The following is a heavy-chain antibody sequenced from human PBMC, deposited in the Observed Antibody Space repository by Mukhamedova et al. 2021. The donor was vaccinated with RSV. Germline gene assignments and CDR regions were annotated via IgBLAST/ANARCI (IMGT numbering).Heavy chain of an antibody. CDR3: VRNRRTSGLSYSFDQ. D-gene: IGHD5-12*01. CDR1: NYV. Sequence: NYVMHWVRQSPGKGLEWVAFIWYDGSNEHYPDSVKGRFSMSRDNSKNTVYLHMTSLRAEDTAVYYCVRNRRTSGLSYSFDQWG. CDR2: IWYDGSNE. V-gene: IGHV3-33*01. J-gene: IGHJ4*01.